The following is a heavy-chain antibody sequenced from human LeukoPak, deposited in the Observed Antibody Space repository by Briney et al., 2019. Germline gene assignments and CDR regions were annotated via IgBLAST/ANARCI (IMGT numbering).Heavy chain of an antibody. V-gene: IGHV3-21*01. CDR3: ARDLVGSYGRALDY. CDR1: GFTFSSYS. CDR2: ISSSSSYI. Sequence: PGGSLRLSCAASGFTFSSYSMNWVRQAPGKGLEWVSSISSSSSYIYYADSVKGRFTISRDNAKNSLYLQMNSLRAEDTAVYYCARDLVGSYGRALDYWGQGTLVTVSS. D-gene: IGHD1-26*01. J-gene: IGHJ4*02.